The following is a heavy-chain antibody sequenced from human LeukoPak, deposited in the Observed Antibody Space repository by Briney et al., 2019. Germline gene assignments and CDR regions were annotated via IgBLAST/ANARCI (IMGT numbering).Heavy chain of an antibody. J-gene: IGHJ4*02. D-gene: IGHD6-6*01. CDR1: GFTFDDYA. V-gene: IGHV3-9*03. Sequence: GGSLRLSCAASGFTFDDYAMHWVRQAPGKGLEWVSGISWNSGSIGYADSVKGRFTISRDNAKNSLYLQMNSLRGEDMALYYCAKGLIGSSIADFFDYWGQGILVTVSS. CDR2: ISWNSGSI. CDR3: AKGLIGSSIADFFDY.